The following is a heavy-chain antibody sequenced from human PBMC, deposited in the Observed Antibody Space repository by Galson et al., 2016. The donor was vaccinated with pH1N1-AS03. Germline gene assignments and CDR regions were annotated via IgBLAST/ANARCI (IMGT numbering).Heavy chain of an antibody. J-gene: IGHJ4*02. V-gene: IGHV3-7*01. D-gene: IGHD6-19*01. Sequence: SLRLSCAASGFTFTNYWMSWVRQAPGKGPEWVANINQDGAKHYYVDSVRGRFTISRDNANSSLYLQMDSLRVEDTVVYYCARDMLRPVGGTIVDYWGQGTLVTVSS. CDR1: GFTFTNYW. CDR2: INQDGAKH. CDR3: ARDMLRPVGGTIVDY.